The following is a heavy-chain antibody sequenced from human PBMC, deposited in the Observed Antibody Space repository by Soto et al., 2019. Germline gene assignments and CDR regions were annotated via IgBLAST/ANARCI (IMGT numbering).Heavy chain of an antibody. CDR3: AKNRGRVTTSRNFDY. J-gene: IGHJ4*02. CDR2: IHGGGNSA. V-gene: IGHV3-23*01. Sequence: EVQLLESGGDLVQPGRSLRLSCAASGFTFSGYAMSWVRQAPGKGLEWVSVIHGGGNSAYYADSVKGRFTISRDNSKNTPYLQMSSMRGDDTAVYYCAKNRGRVTTSRNFDYWGQGTLVTVSS. D-gene: IGHD4-17*01. CDR1: GFTFSGYA.